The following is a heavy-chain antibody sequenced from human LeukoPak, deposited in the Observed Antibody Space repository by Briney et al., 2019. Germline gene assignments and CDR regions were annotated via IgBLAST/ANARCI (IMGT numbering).Heavy chain of an antibody. D-gene: IGHD3-22*01. Sequence: GGSLRLSCVASGSTFSNHWMSWVRQAPGKGLEWVANIKQDGSEKNYVDSVKGRFTISRDNAKNSLYLQMNSLRAEDTAVYYCARDSALVVVIPFDYWGQGTLVTVSS. CDR3: ARDSALVVVIPFDY. CDR1: GSTFSNHW. CDR2: IKQDGSEK. J-gene: IGHJ4*02. V-gene: IGHV3-7*01.